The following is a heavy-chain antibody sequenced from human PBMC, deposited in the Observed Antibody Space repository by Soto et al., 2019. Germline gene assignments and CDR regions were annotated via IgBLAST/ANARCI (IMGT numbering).Heavy chain of an antibody. D-gene: IGHD3-22*01. CDR3: ARHGGSHYLRSGYHYALDY. Sequence: GESLKISCKGSGYIFRNNWITWVRQMPGKGLEWVGRIDLTDSYTSYSPSFQGHVSFSADKSINTTYLHFSSLRASDTAVYYCARHGGSHYLRSGYHYALDYWGQGTSVTVYS. J-gene: IGHJ4*02. CDR1: GYIFRNNW. CDR2: IDLTDSYT. V-gene: IGHV5-10-1*01.